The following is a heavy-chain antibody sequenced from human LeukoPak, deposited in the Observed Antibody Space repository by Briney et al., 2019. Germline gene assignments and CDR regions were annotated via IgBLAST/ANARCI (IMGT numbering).Heavy chain of an antibody. CDR3: ARRISRYNGMDV. J-gene: IGHJ6*02. V-gene: IGHV3-21*01. CDR2: ISSSSDYI. CDR1: GFTFNFYT. Sequence: GGSLRLSCAASGFTFNFYTMNWVRQAPGKGLEWVSSISSSSDYIYYADSMKGRLTISRDNAKNSLYLQMNSLRAEDTAVYYCARRISRYNGMDVWGLGPTVTVSS. D-gene: IGHD3-16*02.